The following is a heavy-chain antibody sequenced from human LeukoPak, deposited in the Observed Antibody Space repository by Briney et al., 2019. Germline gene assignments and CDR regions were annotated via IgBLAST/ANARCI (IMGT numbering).Heavy chain of an antibody. Sequence: PSETLSLTCTVSGGSINSYYWSWIRQPAGKGLEWIGRIYTSGSTNYNPSLKSRVTISVDTSKNQFSLKLSSVTAADTAVYYCARYSGYDSYDYVWGSYRYYFDYWGQGTLVTVSS. D-gene: IGHD3-16*02. CDR1: GGSINSYY. CDR3: ARYSGYDSYDYVWGSYRYYFDY. J-gene: IGHJ4*02. V-gene: IGHV4-4*07. CDR2: IYTSGST.